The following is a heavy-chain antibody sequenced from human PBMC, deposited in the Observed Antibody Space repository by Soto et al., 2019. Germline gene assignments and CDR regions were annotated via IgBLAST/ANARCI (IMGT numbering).Heavy chain of an antibody. CDR1: GYTFTSHA. D-gene: IGHD6-13*01. V-gene: IGHV1-3*01. CDR3: ARDGIAAAGTSWFDP. CDR2: INAGNGNT. Sequence: ASVKVSCKASGYTFTSHAMHWVRQAPGQRLEWMGWINAGNGNTKYSQKFQGRVTITTDTSASTAYMVLSSLRSEDTAVYYCARDGIAAAGTSWFDPWGQGTLVTVSS. J-gene: IGHJ5*02.